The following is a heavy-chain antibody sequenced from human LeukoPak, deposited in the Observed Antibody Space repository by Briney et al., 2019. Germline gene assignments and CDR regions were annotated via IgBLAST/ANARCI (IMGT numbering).Heavy chain of an antibody. V-gene: IGHV3-33*06. Sequence: GGSLRLSCAASGFTFRTYGMHWVRQAPGKGLEWVAAIWNDGSSKHYGDSVKGRFTIPRDNSKNTVYLQMNSLRVEDTAVYYCAKVLGGTGYFDYWGQGTLVTVSS. J-gene: IGHJ4*02. CDR2: IWNDGSSK. CDR3: AKVLGGTGYFDY. CDR1: GFTFRTYG. D-gene: IGHD3-16*01.